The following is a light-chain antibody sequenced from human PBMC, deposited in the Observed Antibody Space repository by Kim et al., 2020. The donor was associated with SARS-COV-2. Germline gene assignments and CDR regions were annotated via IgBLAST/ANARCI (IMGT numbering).Light chain of an antibody. V-gene: IGLV6-57*01. CDR1: SGCIGNNF. CDR2: NDA. J-gene: IGLJ3*02. CDR3: HYYDDTVWV. Sequence: GNAVTISCPHSSGCIGNNFVQWYRHRPSTPPISLICNDARTPSGVPGRFSCTLNTSSNSASLTISGLETEDDADYYYHYYDDTVWVFGGGTRLTV.